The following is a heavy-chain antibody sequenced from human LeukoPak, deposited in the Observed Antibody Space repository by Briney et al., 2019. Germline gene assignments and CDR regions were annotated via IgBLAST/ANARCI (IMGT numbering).Heavy chain of an antibody. J-gene: IGHJ6*03. D-gene: IGHD2-21*02. CDR3: ARGPGVTYYYYYYMDV. CDR1: GFTFNSYA. CDR2: ISSNGGST. V-gene: IGHV3-64*01. Sequence: GGSLRLSCAVSGFTFNSYAMHWVRQAPGKGLEYVSAISSNGGSTYYANSVKGRFTISRDNSKSTLYLHMGSLRAEDTAVYYCARGPGVTYYYYYYMDVWGKGTTVTVSS.